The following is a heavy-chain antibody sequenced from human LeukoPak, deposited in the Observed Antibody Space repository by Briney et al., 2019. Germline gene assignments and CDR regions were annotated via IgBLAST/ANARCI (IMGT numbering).Heavy chain of an antibody. D-gene: IGHD5-18*01. Sequence: GESLKISCKGSGYSFTSYWIGWVRQMPGKGLEWKGIIYPGDSDTRYSPSFQGQVTISAEKSISTAYLQWSSLKASDTAMYYCARQVDTAMVSWAAFDIWGQGTMVTVSS. CDR2: IYPGDSDT. CDR3: ARQVDTAMVSWAAFDI. J-gene: IGHJ3*02. CDR1: GYSFTSYW. V-gene: IGHV5-51*01.